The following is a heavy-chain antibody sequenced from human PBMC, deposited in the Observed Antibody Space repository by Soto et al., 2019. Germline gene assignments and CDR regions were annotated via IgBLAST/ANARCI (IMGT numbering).Heavy chain of an antibody. CDR3: ARHRNSPLVDY. J-gene: IGHJ4*02. CDR2: INPSGGST. V-gene: IGHV1-46*01. D-gene: IGHD6-13*01. CDR1: GYTFTSYY. Sequence: ASVKVSCKASGYTFTSYYMHWVRQAPGQGLEWMGIINPSGGSTSYSQKFQGRVTMTRDTSTSTIYMELRSLSSDDTAVYYCARHRNSPLVDYWGQGTLVTV.